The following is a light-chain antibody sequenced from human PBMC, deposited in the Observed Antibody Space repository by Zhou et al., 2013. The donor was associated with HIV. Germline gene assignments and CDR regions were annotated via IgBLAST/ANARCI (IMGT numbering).Light chain of an antibody. Sequence: DIQMTQSPSTLSASVGDRVTITCRASQSISGSLAWYQQKPGRAPKLLIYKASSLESGVPSRFSGSGSGTEFTLTISSLQPDDFATYYCQQYNSYSPWTFGQGTKVEIK. CDR3: QQYNSYSPWT. CDR1: QSISGS. V-gene: IGKV1-5*03. J-gene: IGKJ1*01. CDR2: KAS.